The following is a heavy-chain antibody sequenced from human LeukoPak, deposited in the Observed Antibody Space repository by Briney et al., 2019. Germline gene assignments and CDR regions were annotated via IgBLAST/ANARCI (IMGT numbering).Heavy chain of an antibody. CDR2: IYYSGST. CDR1: GGSVSSGSYY. J-gene: IGHJ5*02. V-gene: IGHV4-61*01. CDR3: ARVEGNRFDP. Sequence: SETLSLTCTVSGGSVSSGSYYWSWIRQPPGKGLEWIGYIYYSGSTNYNPSLKSRVTISVDTSKNQFSLKLSSVTAADTAVYFCARVEGNRFDPWGQGTLVTVSS.